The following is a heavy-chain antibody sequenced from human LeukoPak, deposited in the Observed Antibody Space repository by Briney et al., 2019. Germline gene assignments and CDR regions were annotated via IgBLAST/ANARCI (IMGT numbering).Heavy chain of an antibody. CDR1: GGTFSSYT. V-gene: IGHV1-69*02. J-gene: IGHJ3*02. D-gene: IGHD2-2*02. CDR2: IIPILGIA. Sequence: GASAKVSCKASGGTFSSYTISWVRQAPGQGLEWMGRIIPILGIANYAQKFQGRVTITADKSTSTAYMELSSLRSEDTAVYYCARVADIVVVPAAIFGAFDIWGQGTMVTVSS. CDR3: ARVADIVVVPAAIFGAFDI.